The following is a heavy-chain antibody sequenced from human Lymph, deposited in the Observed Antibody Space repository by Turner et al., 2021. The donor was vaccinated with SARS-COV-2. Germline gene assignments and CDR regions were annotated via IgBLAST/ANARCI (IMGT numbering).Heavy chain of an antibody. CDR1: GFTFSDYG. Sequence: QVQLVESGGGLVQPGRSLRLPCSASGFTFSDYGMYWVRQAPGKGLEWVAVISYDGSNKYYADSVKGRFTISRDNSKNTLYMQMNSLRAEDTAVYYCAKQGGGRYCSGGSCYRGYFDYWGQGTLVTVSS. V-gene: IGHV3-30*18. CDR2: ISYDGSNK. J-gene: IGHJ4*02. D-gene: IGHD2-15*01. CDR3: AKQGGGRYCSGGSCYRGYFDY.